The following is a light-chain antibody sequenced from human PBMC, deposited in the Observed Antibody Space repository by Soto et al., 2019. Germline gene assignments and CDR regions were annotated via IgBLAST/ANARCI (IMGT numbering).Light chain of an antibody. CDR3: QQRNNWPPGYT. Sequence: EIVLTQSPATLSMSPGERATLSCRASQRISSYLAWYQQRPGQAPRLLIYDASIRATGVPARFSGSGSGTDFTLTISSLEPEDFAVYYCQQRNNWPPGYTFGQGTELEIK. V-gene: IGKV3-11*01. J-gene: IGKJ2*01. CDR1: QRISSY. CDR2: DAS.